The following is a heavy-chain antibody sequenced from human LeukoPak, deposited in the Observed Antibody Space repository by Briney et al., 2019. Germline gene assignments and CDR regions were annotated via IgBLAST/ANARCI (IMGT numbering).Heavy chain of an antibody. CDR1: GFTFSSYA. CDR2: ISGSGGST. D-gene: IGHD6-19*01. J-gene: IGHJ4*02. CDR3: AKTYSSGWYVFDY. V-gene: IGHV3-23*01. Sequence: GGSLRLSCAASGFTFSSYAMRWVRQAPGKGLEWVSAISGSGGSTYYADSVKGRFTTSRDNSKNTLYLQMNSLRAEDTAVYYCAKTYSSGWYVFDYWGQGTLVTVSS.